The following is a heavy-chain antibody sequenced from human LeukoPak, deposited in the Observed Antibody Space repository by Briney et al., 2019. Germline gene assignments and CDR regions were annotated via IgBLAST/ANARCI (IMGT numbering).Heavy chain of an antibody. CDR2: ICYSGST. D-gene: IGHD2-15*01. J-gene: IGHJ4*02. V-gene: IGHV4-59*01. CDR1: GGSISSYY. Sequence: PSETLSLTCTVSGGSISSYYWSWIRQPPGKGLEWIGYICYSGSTNYNPSLKSRVTISVDTSKNQFSLKLSSVTAADTAVYYCARAQILPSYIDYWGQGTLVTVSS. CDR3: ARAQILPSYIDY.